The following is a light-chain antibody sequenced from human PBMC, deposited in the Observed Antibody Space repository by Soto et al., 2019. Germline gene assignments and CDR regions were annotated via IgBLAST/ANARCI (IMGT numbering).Light chain of an antibody. Sequence: EIVLTQSPATLSLSPGERATLSCRASPNVANYLDWYQKKPGQAPSILIYESSNRATGIAARFSGSGSGTDFNLTISSLETEDFAVYDCQQRSNWPQTVGQGTKVDIK. CDR1: PNVANY. CDR2: ESS. J-gene: IGKJ1*01. V-gene: IGKV3-11*01. CDR3: QQRSNWPQT.